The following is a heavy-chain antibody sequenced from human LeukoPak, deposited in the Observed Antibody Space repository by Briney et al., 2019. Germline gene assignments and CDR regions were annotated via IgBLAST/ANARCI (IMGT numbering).Heavy chain of an antibody. V-gene: IGHV1-2*02. CDR2: INPNSGGT. D-gene: IGHD2-21*01. CDR3: ARAVGVVIADRGYMDV. CDR1: GYTFTGYY. Sequence: ASVKVSCKASGYTFTGYYMHWVRQAPGQGLEWMGWINPNSGGTNYAQKFQGRVTMTRDTSISTAYMELSRLRSDDTAVYYCARAVGVVIADRGYMDVWGKGTTVTVSS. J-gene: IGHJ6*03.